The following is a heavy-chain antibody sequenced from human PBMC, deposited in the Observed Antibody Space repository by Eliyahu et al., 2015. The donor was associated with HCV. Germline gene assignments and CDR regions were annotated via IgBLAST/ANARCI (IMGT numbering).Heavy chain of an antibody. CDR3: AKGSPTRRYNWNTGEHNWFDP. D-gene: IGHD1/OR15-1a*01. Sequence: EVQLVESGGGVVQPGGSLRLSCAASGFTFDDYAMHWVRQAPGKGLEWVSLISGDGGSTYYADSVKGRFTISRDNSKNSLYLQMNSLRTEDTALYYCAKGSPTRRYNWNTGEHNWFDPWGQGTLVTVSS. CDR1: GFTFDDYA. CDR2: ISGDGGST. J-gene: IGHJ5*02. V-gene: IGHV3-43*02.